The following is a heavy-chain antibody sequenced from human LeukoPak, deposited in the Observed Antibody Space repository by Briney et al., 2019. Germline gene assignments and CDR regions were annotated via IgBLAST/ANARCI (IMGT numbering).Heavy chain of an antibody. J-gene: IGHJ3*01. Sequence: GASVKVSCKTSGYTFTGHYMRWVRQAPGQGLEWMGCINPNAGRTNYAQKFQVRVTMTRDTSTSTAYMELRRSRSDDTAVYYCARAGRYSGNYYDAFDLWGQGTVITVSS. V-gene: IGHV1-2*02. CDR2: INPNAGRT. CDR3: ARAGRYSGNYYDAFDL. D-gene: IGHD1-26*01. CDR1: GYTFTGHY.